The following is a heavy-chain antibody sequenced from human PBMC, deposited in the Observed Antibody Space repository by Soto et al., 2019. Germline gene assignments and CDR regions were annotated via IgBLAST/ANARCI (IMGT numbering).Heavy chain of an antibody. CDR3: ARVVSPYYDVLTGNWFDP. CDR2: IKSFNGDT. D-gene: IGHD3-9*01. CDR1: GYTFTGYY. V-gene: IGHV1-2*02. J-gene: IGHJ5*02. Sequence: QVQLVQSGAEVKEPGASVKVSCKASGYTFTGYYMHWARQAPGQGLEWMGWIKSFNGDTNYAQKFQGRVTLTRDTSISTAYMELSRLQSDDTAVYYCARVVSPYYDVLTGNWFDPWGQGTLVTVSS.